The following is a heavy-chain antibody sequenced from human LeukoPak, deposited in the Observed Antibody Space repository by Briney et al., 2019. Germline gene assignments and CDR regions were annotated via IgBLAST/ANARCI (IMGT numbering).Heavy chain of an antibody. V-gene: IGHV4-59*01. D-gene: IGHD2-15*01. J-gene: IGHJ4*02. CDR2: IYSSGTT. CDR3: ARTNGGLGGLIDY. CDR1: GDSISGFY. Sequence: PSETLSLTCTVSGDSISGFYWTWVRQPPGKGLDWIGYIYSSGTTNYNPSLESRVTISVDTCRNHFSLRLSSGTAADTAVYYSARTNGGLGGLIDYWGQGTLVAVSS.